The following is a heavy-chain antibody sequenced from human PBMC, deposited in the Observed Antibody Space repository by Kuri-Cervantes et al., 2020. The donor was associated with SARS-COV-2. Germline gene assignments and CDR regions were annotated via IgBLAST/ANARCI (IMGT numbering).Heavy chain of an antibody. V-gene: IGHV3-30*03. CDR1: GLTFSSYG. CDR3: ARDSHYYGSGSYYNKIDY. Sequence: GGSLRLSCAASGLTFSSYGMHWVRQAPGKGLEWVAVISYDGSNKYYADSVKGRFTISRDNSKNTLYLQMNSLRAEDTAAYYCARDSHYYGSGSYYNKIDYWGQGTLVTVSS. CDR2: ISYDGSNK. D-gene: IGHD3-10*01. J-gene: IGHJ4*02.